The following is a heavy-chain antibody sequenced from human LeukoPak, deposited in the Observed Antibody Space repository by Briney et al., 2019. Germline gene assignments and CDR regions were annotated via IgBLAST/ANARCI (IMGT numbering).Heavy chain of an antibody. CDR3: ARDRGFFGP. CDR1: GFTFSSYE. V-gene: IGHV3-48*03. CDR2: ISSSGSAI. Sequence: GGSLRLSCAASGFTFSSYEMNWVRQAPGKGLEWVSYISSSGSAIYYADSVKGRFTISRDNANNSLYLQMNSLRTEDTAVYYCARDRGFFGPWGQGTLVTVAS. J-gene: IGHJ5*02.